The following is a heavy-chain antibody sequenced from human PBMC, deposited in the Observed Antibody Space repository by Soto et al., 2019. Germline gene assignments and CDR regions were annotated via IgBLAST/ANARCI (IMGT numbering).Heavy chain of an antibody. CDR1: GFTFSSYA. D-gene: IGHD5-12*01. CDR2: ISGSGGST. J-gene: IGHJ4*02. Sequence: EVQLLESGGGLVQPGGSLRLSCAASGFTFSSYAMSWVRQAPGKGLEWVSAISGSGGSTYYADSVKGRFTISRDNSKNTLYLQMNSLRAEYTAVYYCAKDSALEMATKGFDYWGLGTLVTVSS. V-gene: IGHV3-23*01. CDR3: AKDSALEMATKGFDY.